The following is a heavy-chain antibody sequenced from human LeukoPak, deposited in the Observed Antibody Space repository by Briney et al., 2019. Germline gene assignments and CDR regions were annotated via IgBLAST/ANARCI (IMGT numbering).Heavy chain of an antibody. CDR1: GYTFTSYY. Sequence: GASVKVSRKASGYTFTSYYIHWVRQAPGQGLEWMGIINPSDGSTNYAQKFQGRVTMTRDTSTSTVYMELSSLRSEDTAVYYRARDLGSGYYTFDYWGQGALVTVSS. J-gene: IGHJ4*02. V-gene: IGHV1-46*01. CDR2: INPSDGST. D-gene: IGHD3-3*01. CDR3: ARDLGSGYYTFDY.